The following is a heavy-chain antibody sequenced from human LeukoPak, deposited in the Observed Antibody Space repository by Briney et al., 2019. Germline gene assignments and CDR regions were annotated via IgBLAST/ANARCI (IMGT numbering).Heavy chain of an antibody. CDR1: GGSITNNNYN. V-gene: IGHV4-61*02. Sequence: PSETLSLTCTVSGGSITNNNYNWDWIRQPAGKGLEWIGRIYTSGSTNYNPSLKSRVTMSVDTSKNQFSLKLSSVTAADTAVYYCVITWFGELPPHPELDYWGQGTLVTVSS. CDR2: IYTSGST. D-gene: IGHD3-10*01. CDR3: VITWFGELPPHPELDY. J-gene: IGHJ4*02.